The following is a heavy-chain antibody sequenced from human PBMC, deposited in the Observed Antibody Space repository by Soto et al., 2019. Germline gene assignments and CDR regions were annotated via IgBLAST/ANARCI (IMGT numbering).Heavy chain of an antibody. V-gene: IGHV1-69*06. J-gene: IGHJ6*02. Sequence: SVKVSCKASGGTFSSYAISWVRQAPGQGLEWMGGIIPIFGTANYAQKFQGRVTITADKSTSTAYMELSSLRSEDTAVYYCVRWSSSVPFGHYYYGMDVWGQGTTVTVSS. CDR2: IIPIFGTA. D-gene: IGHD6-6*01. CDR3: VRWSSSVPFGHYYYGMDV. CDR1: GGTFSSYA.